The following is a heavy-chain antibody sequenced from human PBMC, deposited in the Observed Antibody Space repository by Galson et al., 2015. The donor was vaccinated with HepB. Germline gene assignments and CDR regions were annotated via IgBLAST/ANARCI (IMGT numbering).Heavy chain of an antibody. J-gene: IGHJ6*03. CDR1: GFTFSSYA. Sequence: SLRLSCAASGFTFSSYAMSWVRQAPGKGLEWVSAISGSVGSTYYADSVKGRFTISRDNSTNTLYLQMNSLRAEDTAVYYCAKGDGSGSYYNYYYYMDVWGKGTTVTVSS. CDR3: AKGDGSGSYYNYYYYMDV. CDR2: ISGSVGST. V-gene: IGHV3-23*01. D-gene: IGHD3-10*01.